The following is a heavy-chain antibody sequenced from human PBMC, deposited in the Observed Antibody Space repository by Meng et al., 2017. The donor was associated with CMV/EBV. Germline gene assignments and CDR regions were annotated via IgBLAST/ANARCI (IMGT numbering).Heavy chain of an antibody. CDR3: ARAAPDYYDSSGPPDY. CDR1: GGSISSGGYY. J-gene: IGHJ4*02. CDR2: IYYGGST. Sequence: VQLTTSSPGLVNPSQTLSLTCTVSGGSISSGGYYWGRIRQPPGKGLEWIGHIYYGGSTYYNPSLKSRVTISVDTSKNQFSLKLSSVTAADTAVYYCARAAPDYYDSSGPPDYWGQGTLVTVSS. D-gene: IGHD3-22*01. V-gene: IGHV4-30-4*01.